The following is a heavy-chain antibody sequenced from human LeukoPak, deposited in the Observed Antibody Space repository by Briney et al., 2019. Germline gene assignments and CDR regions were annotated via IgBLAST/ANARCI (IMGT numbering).Heavy chain of an antibody. D-gene: IGHD6-19*01. CDR3: TTCSGWYYYYMDV. V-gene: IGHV3-15*01. CDR2: IKSKTDGGTT. J-gene: IGHJ6*03. CDR1: GFTFSSYA. Sequence: GGSLRLSCAASGFTFSSYAMSWVRQAPGKGLEWVGRIKSKTDGGTTDYAAPVKGRFTISRDDSKNTLYLQMNSLKTEDTAVYYCTTCSGWYYYYMDVWGKGTTVTVSS.